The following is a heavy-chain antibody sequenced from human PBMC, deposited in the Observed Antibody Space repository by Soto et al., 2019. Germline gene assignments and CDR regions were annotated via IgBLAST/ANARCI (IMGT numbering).Heavy chain of an antibody. CDR2: ISYDGSKK. J-gene: IGHJ4*02. CDR1: GFTLSSYA. CDR3: ARDPYSSGWLDY. V-gene: IGHV3-30-3*01. D-gene: IGHD6-19*01. Sequence: QVQLVESGGGVVQPGRSLRLSCAASGFTLSSYAMHWVRQAPGKGLECVAGISYDGSKKYYADSVKGRFTISRDNSKSTLYLQISTLRAEDTAVYYCARDPYSSGWLDYWGQGTLVTVSS.